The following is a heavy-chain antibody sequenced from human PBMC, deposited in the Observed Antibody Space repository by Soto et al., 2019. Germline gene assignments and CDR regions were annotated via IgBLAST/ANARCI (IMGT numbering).Heavy chain of an antibody. J-gene: IGHJ6*02. V-gene: IGHV3-30*03. Sequence: GGSLRLSCAASGFTFSSYGMHWVRQAPGKGLEWVAVISYDGSNKYYADSVKGRFTISRDNSKNTLYLQMNSLRAEDTAVYYCASKVWSAAFTPYYYYGMDVWGQGTTVTVSS. D-gene: IGHD3-16*01. CDR3: ASKVWSAAFTPYYYYGMDV. CDR2: ISYDGSNK. CDR1: GFTFSSYG.